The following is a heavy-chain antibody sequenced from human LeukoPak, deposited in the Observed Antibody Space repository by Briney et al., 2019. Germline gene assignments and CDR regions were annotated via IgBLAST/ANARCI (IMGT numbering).Heavy chain of an antibody. CDR1: GFTFSDYY. CDR2: IYSGGST. Sequence: GGSLRLSCAASGFTFSDYYMSWIRQAPGKGLEWVSVIYSGGSTYYADSVKGRFTISRDNSKNTLYLQMNSLRAEDTAVYYCARERVGIAAAGTLGDAFDIWGQGTMVTVSS. J-gene: IGHJ3*02. D-gene: IGHD6-13*01. V-gene: IGHV3-53*01. CDR3: ARERVGIAAAGTLGDAFDI.